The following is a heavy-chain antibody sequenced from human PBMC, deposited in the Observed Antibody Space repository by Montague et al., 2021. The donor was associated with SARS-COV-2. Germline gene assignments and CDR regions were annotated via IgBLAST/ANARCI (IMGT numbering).Heavy chain of an antibody. CDR3: ARDPEWFGELVDAFDI. CDR2: INWNGGST. V-gene: IGHV3-20*04. J-gene: IGHJ3*02. CDR1: GFTFRNHW. Sequence: SLRLSCAASGFTFRNHWMSWVRQAPGKGLEWVSGINWNGGSTGYADSVKGRFTISRDNAKNSLYLQMNSLRAEDTALYYCARDPEWFGELVDAFDIWGQGTMVTVSS. D-gene: IGHD3-10*01.